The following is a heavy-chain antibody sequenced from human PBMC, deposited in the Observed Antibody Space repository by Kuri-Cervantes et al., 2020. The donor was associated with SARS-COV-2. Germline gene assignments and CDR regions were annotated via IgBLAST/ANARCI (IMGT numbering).Heavy chain of an antibody. V-gene: IGHV5-51*01. Sequence: GESLKISCKASGYSFTNYWVGWVRQMPGKDLEWMGIIYPGDSDTRYSPSFEGQVTISADKSISTAYLQWNSLKASDTAVYYCARPSSGHSSSLDLWGQGTLVTVSS. J-gene: IGHJ5*02. CDR3: ARPSSGHSSSLDL. CDR1: GYSFTNYW. D-gene: IGHD6-13*01. CDR2: IYPGDSDT.